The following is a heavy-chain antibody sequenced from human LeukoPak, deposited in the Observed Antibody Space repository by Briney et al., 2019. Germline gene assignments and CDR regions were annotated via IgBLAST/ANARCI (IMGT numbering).Heavy chain of an antibody. CDR2: ISAYNGNT. V-gene: IGHV1-18*01. J-gene: IGHJ5*02. CDR1: GYTFTSYG. CDR3: ARDLYYGSGSWLYAVSYWFDP. D-gene: IGHD3-10*01. Sequence: ASVRVSCKASGYTFTSYGISWVRQAPGQGLEWMGWISAYNGNTNYAQKLKGRVTMTKDTSTSTAYMELRSLRSDDTAVYYCARDLYYGSGSWLYAVSYWFDPWGQGTLVTVSS.